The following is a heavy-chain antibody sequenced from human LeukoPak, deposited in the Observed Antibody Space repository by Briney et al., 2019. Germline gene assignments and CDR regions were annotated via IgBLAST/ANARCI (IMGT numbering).Heavy chain of an antibody. D-gene: IGHD2-15*01. J-gene: IGHJ4*02. V-gene: IGHV3-30*18. Sequence: GGSLRLSYVASGFKFCDYGMHWVSQAPGKGLEWVAVISHDGSNKYHADSVKGRFTISRDNFKNTLYLQMNSLRAEDTAMYYCAKYRYCSGGSCYELDFWGQGTLVTVSS. CDR1: GFKFCDYG. CDR3: AKYRYCSGGSCYELDF. CDR2: ISHDGSNK.